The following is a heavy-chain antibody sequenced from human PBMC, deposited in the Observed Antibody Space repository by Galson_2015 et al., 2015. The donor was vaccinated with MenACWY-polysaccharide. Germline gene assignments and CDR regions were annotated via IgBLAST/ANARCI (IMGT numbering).Heavy chain of an antibody. D-gene: IGHD2-15*01. V-gene: IGHV3-74*01. Sequence: SLRLSCAASGFSFSTYWMHWVRHAPGKGLVWVSRINADGSATDYADSVRGRFTISRDNAKNTLYLEMNSLRAEDTAVYYCTKSGAKCGRGSSCYFNWFDPWGKGTLVTGSS. CDR2: INADGSAT. CDR1: GFSFSTYW. J-gene: IGHJ5*02. CDR3: TKSGAKCGRGSSCYFNWFDP.